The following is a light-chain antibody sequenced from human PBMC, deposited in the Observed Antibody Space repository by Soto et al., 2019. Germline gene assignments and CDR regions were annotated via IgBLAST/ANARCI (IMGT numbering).Light chain of an antibody. Sequence: QSVLTQPPSVSGDPGQRVTIACTGSSSNIGAGYEVHWYQHLPGKAPKLLIYGNTNRPSGVPDRFSGSKSGTSASLAITGLQAEDEADYYCQSYDSSLSASYVFGGGTKLTVL. J-gene: IGLJ1*01. V-gene: IGLV1-40*01. CDR1: SSNIGAGYE. CDR2: GNT. CDR3: QSYDSSLSASYV.